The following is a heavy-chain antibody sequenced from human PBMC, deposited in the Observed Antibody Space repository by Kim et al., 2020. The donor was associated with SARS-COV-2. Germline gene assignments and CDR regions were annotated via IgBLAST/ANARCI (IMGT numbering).Heavy chain of an antibody. CDR3: VRDAGVAGTLMFDS. D-gene: IGHD3-10*01. CDR1: GFTLRTYS. Sequence: GGSLRLSCAVSGFTLRTYSMSWLRQAPGKGLEWVASFSTDSSFRHYADSPKGRFIISRDNAENSLYLQMNSLRVEDTAVYYCVRDAGVAGTLMFDSWGEG. V-gene: IGHV3-21*01. J-gene: IGHJ4*02. CDR2: FSTDSSFR.